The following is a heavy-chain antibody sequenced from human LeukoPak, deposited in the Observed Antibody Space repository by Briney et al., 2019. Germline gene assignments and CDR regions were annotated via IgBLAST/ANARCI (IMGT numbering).Heavy chain of an antibody. J-gene: IGHJ3*02. V-gene: IGHV3-9*02. CDR1: GFTSDDYA. CDR3: AKDIGEAVAKNDAFGI. Sequence: GGSLRLSCAASGFTSDDYAMHWVRQAPGKGLEWVSGISWNSGSIGYADSVKGRFTISRDNAKNSLYLQMNSLRAEDTALYYCAKDIGEAVAKNDAFGIWGQGTMVTVSS. CDR2: ISWNSGSI. D-gene: IGHD6-19*01.